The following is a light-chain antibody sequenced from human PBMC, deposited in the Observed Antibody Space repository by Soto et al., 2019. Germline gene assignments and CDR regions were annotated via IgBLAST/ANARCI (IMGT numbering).Light chain of an antibody. CDR2: GAS. J-gene: IGKJ5*01. CDR1: QSISDT. CDR3: QQYTNWPPIT. Sequence: EIVMTQSPATLSVSPGGRATLSCRASQSISDTLAWYQQKPGQAPRLLIHGASTRATGVPARFSGSGSGTDFTLTISSLQSEDFAVYYCQQYTNWPPITFGQGTRLEI. V-gene: IGKV3-15*01.